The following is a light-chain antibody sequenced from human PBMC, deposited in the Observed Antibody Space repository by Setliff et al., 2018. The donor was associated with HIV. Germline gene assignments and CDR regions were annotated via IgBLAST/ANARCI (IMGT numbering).Light chain of an antibody. CDR3: VSWDDSLV. CDR1: RSNIGTNT. V-gene: IGLV1-44*01. J-gene: IGLJ3*02. Sequence: QSVLAQPPSASATPGQRVTISCSGSRSNIGTNTVTWYQHLPGTAPKLLIYSDNQRPSGVPDRFSASKSGTSASLAISGLQSEDEADYYCVSWDDSLVFGGGTKGTVL. CDR2: SDN.